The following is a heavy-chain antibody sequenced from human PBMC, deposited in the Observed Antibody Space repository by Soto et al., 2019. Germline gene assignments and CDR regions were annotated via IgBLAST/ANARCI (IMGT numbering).Heavy chain of an antibody. D-gene: IGHD6-6*01. CDR3: ARDLFGYSSSPLAPGC. Sequence: ASVKVSCKASGYTFTGYYMHWVRQAPGQGLEWMGWINPNSGGTNYAQKFQGRVTMTRDTSISTAYMELSRLRSDDTAVYYCARDLFGYSSSPLAPGCWGQGTLVTVSS. CDR2: INPNSGGT. V-gene: IGHV1-2*02. CDR1: GYTFTGYY. J-gene: IGHJ4*02.